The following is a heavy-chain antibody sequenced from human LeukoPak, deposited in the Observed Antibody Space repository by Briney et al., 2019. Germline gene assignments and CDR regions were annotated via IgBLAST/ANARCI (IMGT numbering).Heavy chain of an antibody. CDR1: GASISSGTYY. V-gene: IGHV4-61*02. D-gene: IGHD6-6*01. Sequence: SETLSLTCTVSGASISSGTYYWSWIRQPAGKGLEWIGRIYTSGSTNYNPSLKSRVTMSVDTSKNQFSLKLSSVTAADTAVYYCARVTYSSSSMSLDAFDIWGQGTMVTVSS. CDR3: ARVTYSSSSMSLDAFDI. J-gene: IGHJ3*02. CDR2: IYTSGST.